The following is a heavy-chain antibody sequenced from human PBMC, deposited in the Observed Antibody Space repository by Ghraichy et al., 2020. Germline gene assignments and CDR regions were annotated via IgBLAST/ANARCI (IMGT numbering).Heavy chain of an antibody. CDR3: ARHRQSFAAAGGFDY. V-gene: IGHV4-39*01. J-gene: IGHJ4*02. Sequence: GSLRLSCTVSGGSISSSSYYWGWIRQPPGKGLEWIGSIYYSGSTYYNPSLKSRVTISVDTSKNQFSLKLSSVTAADTAVYYCARHRQSFAAAGGFDYWGQGTLVTVSS. CDR2: IYYSGST. D-gene: IGHD6-13*01. CDR1: GGSISSSSYY.